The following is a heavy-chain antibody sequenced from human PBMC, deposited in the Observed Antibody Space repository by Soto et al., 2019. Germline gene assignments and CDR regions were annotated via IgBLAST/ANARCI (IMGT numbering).Heavy chain of an antibody. V-gene: IGHV1-69*13. Sequence: SVKVSCKASGGTFSSYTISWARQAPGQGLEWMGGIIPIFGTANYAQKFQGRVTITADESTSTAYMELSSLRSEDTAVYYCAGSGYYPNYFDYWGQGTLVTVSS. CDR3: AGSGYYPNYFDY. CDR1: GGTFSSYT. CDR2: IIPIFGTA. D-gene: IGHD3-22*01. J-gene: IGHJ4*02.